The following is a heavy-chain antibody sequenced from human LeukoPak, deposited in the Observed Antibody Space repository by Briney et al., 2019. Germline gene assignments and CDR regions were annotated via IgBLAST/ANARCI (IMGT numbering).Heavy chain of an antibody. J-gene: IGHJ5*02. CDR1: GGSISGSSDY. D-gene: IGHD2-2*02. CDR2: IYYDGST. V-gene: IGHV4-39*01. CDR3: ARLVAIRTNRFDP. Sequence: SETLSLTCTVSGGSISGSSDYWGWIRPPPGKGLEWIGSIYYDGSTYYNPSLKSRVTISVDTSKNQFSLKLTSVTAADTAVYYCARLVAIRTNRFDPWGQGTLVTVSS.